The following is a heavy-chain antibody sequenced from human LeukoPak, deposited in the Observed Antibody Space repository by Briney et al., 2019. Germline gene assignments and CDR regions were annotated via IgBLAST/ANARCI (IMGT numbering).Heavy chain of an antibody. J-gene: IGHJ3*02. CDR2: ISSSSSYI. Sequence: GGSLRLSCAASGFTFSSYSMNWVRQAPGKGLEWVSSISSSSSYIYYADSVKGRFTISRDNAKNSLYLQMHSLKTEDTAVYYCSTYKSTTAVTTPAFDIWGQGTMLTVSS. CDR1: GFTFSSYS. D-gene: IGHD4-17*01. V-gene: IGHV3-21*03. CDR3: STYKSTTAVTTPAFDI.